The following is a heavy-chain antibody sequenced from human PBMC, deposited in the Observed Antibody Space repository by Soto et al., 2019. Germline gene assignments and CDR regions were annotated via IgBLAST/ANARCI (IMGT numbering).Heavy chain of an antibody. D-gene: IGHD2-15*01. CDR3: ARVLSLPGYCSGGSCYRSYNWFDP. V-gene: IGHV1-3*01. Sequence: KNPPASVKVSCKASGYTFTSYAIHWVRQAPGQRLEWMGWINAGNGDTIYSQKFQGRVTFTRDTSASTAYMELSSLRSEDTAVYYCARVLSLPGYCSGGSCYRSYNWFDPWGQGTLVTVSS. CDR1: GYTFTSYA. J-gene: IGHJ5*02. CDR2: INAGNGDT.